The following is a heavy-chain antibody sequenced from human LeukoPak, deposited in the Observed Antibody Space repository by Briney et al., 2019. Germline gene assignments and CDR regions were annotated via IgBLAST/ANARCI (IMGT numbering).Heavy chain of an antibody. CDR2: ISSSSSYI. CDR3: ARGGLTYYDFWSGPYYFDY. Sequence: PGGSLRLSCADSGFTFSSYSMNWVRQAPGKGLEWVSSISSSSSYIYYADSVKGRFTISRDNAKNSLYLQVNSLRAEDTAVYYCARGGLTYYDFWSGPYYFDYWGQGTLVTVSS. D-gene: IGHD3-3*01. J-gene: IGHJ4*02. V-gene: IGHV3-21*01. CDR1: GFTFSSYS.